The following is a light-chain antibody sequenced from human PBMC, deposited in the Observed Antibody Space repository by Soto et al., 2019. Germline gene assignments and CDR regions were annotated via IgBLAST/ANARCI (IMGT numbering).Light chain of an antibody. CDR3: QRYNNWPS. CDR1: QTISSW. CDR2: KAS. Sequence: DIQMTQSPSTLSGSVGDRVTITCRASQTISSWLAWYQQKPGKAPKLLIYKASTLKSGVPSRFSGSGSGTEFTLTISSLQSEDFAVYYCQRYNNWPSFGPGTKVDIK. J-gene: IGKJ3*01. V-gene: IGKV1-5*03.